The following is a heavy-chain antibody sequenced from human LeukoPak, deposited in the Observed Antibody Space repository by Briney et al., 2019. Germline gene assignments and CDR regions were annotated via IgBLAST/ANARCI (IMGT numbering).Heavy chain of an antibody. V-gene: IGHV4-59*11. CDR1: GGSISSHY. CDR3: AREYSEMATTSDAFDI. CDR2: IYYSGST. D-gene: IGHD5-24*01. Sequence: SETLSLTCTVSGGSISSHYWSWIRQPPGKGLEWIGYIYYSGSTNYNPSLKSRVTISVDTSKNQFSLKLSSVTAADTAVYYCAREYSEMATTSDAFDIWGQGTMVTVSS. J-gene: IGHJ3*02.